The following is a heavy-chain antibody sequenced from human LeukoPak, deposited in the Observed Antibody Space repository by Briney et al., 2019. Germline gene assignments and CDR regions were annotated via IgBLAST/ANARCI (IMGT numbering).Heavy chain of an antibody. CDR3: ARGRHDVTMIVVVMTSVSYYLDV. CDR1: GGSFSGYH. V-gene: IGHV4-34*01. Sequence: PSETLSLTCAVYGGSFSGYHWTWIRQSPGKGLEWIGDINPSGSTYYNPSLKSRLTISVDTSKNQFSLKLRSVTAADTAVYYCARGRHDVTMIVVVMTSVSYYLDVWGKGTTVTVS. CDR2: INPSGST. D-gene: IGHD3-22*01. J-gene: IGHJ6*03.